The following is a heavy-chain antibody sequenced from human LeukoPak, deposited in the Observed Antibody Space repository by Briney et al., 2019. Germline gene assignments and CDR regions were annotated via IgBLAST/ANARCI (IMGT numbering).Heavy chain of an antibody. J-gene: IGHJ6*02. V-gene: IGHV1-2*02. Sequence: ASVKVSCKASGYTFTGYYMHWVRQAPGQGLEWMGWINPNSGGTNYAQKFQGGVTMTRDTSISTAYMELSRLRSDDTAVYYCARCWEPSSYYYYYYGMDVWGQGTTVTVSS. CDR3: ARCWEPSSYYYYYYGMDV. D-gene: IGHD1-26*01. CDR1: GYTFTGYY. CDR2: INPNSGGT.